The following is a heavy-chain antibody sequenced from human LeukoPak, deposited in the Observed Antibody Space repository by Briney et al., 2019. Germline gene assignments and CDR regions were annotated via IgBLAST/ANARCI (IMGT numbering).Heavy chain of an antibody. CDR1: GGTFSSYA. CDR2: IIPIFGTA. D-gene: IGHD3-16*02. Sequence: SVKVSCTASGGTFSSYAISWVRQAPGQGLEWMGGIIPIFGTANYAQKFQGRVTITADESTSTAYMELSSLRSEDTAVYYCARDGDYVWGSYRYTPFFDYWGQGTLVTVSS. CDR3: ARDGDYVWGSYRYTPFFDY. V-gene: IGHV1-69*13. J-gene: IGHJ4*02.